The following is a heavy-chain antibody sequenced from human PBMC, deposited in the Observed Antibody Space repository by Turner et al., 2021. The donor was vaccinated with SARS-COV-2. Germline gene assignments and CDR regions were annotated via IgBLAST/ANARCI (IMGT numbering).Heavy chain of an antibody. V-gene: IGHV1-24*01. Sequence: QVQLVQSGAEVKKPGASVKVSCKVSGYTLTELSMHWVRQAPGKGLEWMGGFDPEDGETIYAQKFQGRVTMTEDTSTDTAYMELSSLRSEDTAVYYGLGRDIVVVLVAISEVDYWGQGTLVTVSS. CDR1: GYTLTELS. CDR3: LGRDIVVVLVAISEVDY. D-gene: IGHD2-2*01. J-gene: IGHJ4*02. CDR2: FDPEDGET.